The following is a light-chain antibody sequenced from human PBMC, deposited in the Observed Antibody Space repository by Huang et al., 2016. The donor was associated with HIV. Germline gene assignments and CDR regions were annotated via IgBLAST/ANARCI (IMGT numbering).Light chain of an antibody. CDR2: GAS. V-gene: IGKV3-20*01. CDR3: QRYGNSPVT. CDR1: QSVSSNY. Sequence: EIVLTPSPGTLSLSPGERATLSCRASQSVSSNYLAWYQQKPGQAPRLLIYGASTRATGIPDRFSGSGSGTDFTLTISRLEPEDFAVYYCQRYGNSPVTFGQGTRLEIK. J-gene: IGKJ5*01.